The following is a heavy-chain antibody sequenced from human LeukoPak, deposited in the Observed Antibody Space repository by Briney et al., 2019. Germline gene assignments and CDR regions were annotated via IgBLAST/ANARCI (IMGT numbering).Heavy chain of an antibody. J-gene: IGHJ4*02. CDR3: ARDNWNDGVMRYFDY. V-gene: IGHV3-7*03. CDR2: IKQDGSEK. Sequence: GGSLRVSCAASGFTFSSYWMSWVRQAPGKGLEWVANIKQDGSEKYYVDSVKGRFTISRDNAKNSLCLQMNSLRAEDTAVYYCARDNWNDGVMRYFDYWGQGTLVTVSS. D-gene: IGHD1-20*01. CDR1: GFTFSSYW.